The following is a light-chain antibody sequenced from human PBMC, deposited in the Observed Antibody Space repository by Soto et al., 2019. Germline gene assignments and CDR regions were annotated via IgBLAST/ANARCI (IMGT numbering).Light chain of an antibody. CDR2: RDF. CDR1: KIGSKN. V-gene: IGLV3-9*01. Sequence: SYELTQPHSVSVALGQTARITCGGNKIGSKNVQWYQQKPGQAPVLVIYRDFNRPSGIPERFSGSNSGNTATLTISRAQAGDEADYYCQVWDSSAVFGTGTKVTAL. J-gene: IGLJ1*01. CDR3: QVWDSSAV.